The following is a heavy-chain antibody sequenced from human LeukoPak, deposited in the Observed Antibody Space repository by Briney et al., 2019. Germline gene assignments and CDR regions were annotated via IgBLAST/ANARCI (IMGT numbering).Heavy chain of an antibody. CDR3: ARDSIRQQLYYFDY. Sequence: GGSLRLSCAASGFTFSSFDMHWVRQAPGEGLEWVAFMEYDGNIKYYADFVKGRFTISRDNSKNTLHLQMDSLRPDDTAVYFCARDSIRQQLYYFDYWGRGTLVTVSS. V-gene: IGHV3-30*19. CDR1: GFTFSSFD. J-gene: IGHJ4*02. CDR2: MEYDGNIK. D-gene: IGHD6-13*01.